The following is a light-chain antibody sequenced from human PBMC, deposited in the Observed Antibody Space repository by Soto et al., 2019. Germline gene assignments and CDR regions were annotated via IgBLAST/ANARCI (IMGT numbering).Light chain of an antibody. Sequence: DIVMTQSPLSLPVTPGEPASISCRSRQSLLYTYGVNNLAWYLQKPGQSPQLLIFLGSNRASGVPDRFSGSGSGTDFTLKISRVEAEDVGVYYCMQALQTPITFGQGTRLEIK. CDR2: LGS. J-gene: IGKJ5*01. V-gene: IGKV2-28*01. CDR3: MQALQTPIT. CDR1: QSLLYTYGVNN.